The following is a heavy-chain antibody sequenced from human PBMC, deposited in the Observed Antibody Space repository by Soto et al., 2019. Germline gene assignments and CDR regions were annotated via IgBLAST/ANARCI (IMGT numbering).Heavy chain of an antibody. V-gene: IGHV4-39*01. CDR3: ARNAGLLRYFDTGGQL. Sequence: SETLSLTCTVSGGSISSSSYYWGWIRQPPGKGLEWIGSIYYSGSTYYNPSLKSRVTISVDTSKNQFSLKLSSVTAADTAVYYCARNAGLLRYFDTGGQLWGQGTLVNVSS. CDR2: IYYSGST. CDR1: GGSISSSSYY. D-gene: IGHD3-9*01. J-gene: IGHJ4*02.